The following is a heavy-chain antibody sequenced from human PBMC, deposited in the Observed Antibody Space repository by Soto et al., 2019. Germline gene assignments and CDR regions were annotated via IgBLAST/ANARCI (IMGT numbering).Heavy chain of an antibody. Sequence: GESLKISCAASGFTFSSYDMHWVRQATGKGLEWVSAIGTAGDPYYPGSVKGRFTISRENAKNSLYLQMNSLRAGDTAVYYCARVGHSNYAFDIWGQGTMVTVSS. CDR2: IGTAGDP. D-gene: IGHD4-4*01. J-gene: IGHJ3*02. V-gene: IGHV3-13*05. CDR3: ARVGHSNYAFDI. CDR1: GFTFSSYD.